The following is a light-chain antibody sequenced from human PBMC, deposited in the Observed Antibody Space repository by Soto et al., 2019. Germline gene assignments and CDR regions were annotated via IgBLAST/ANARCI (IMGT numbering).Light chain of an antibody. Sequence: DIQMTQSPSTLSASVGDRVTITCRASQSISGWLAWYQQKPGKAPKLLIYDASSLESGVPSRFSGSGSGTEFTLTISSLQPDDFATYYGQQYNSYSPTFGQGTKVEIK. CDR3: QQYNSYSPT. V-gene: IGKV1-5*01. CDR2: DAS. CDR1: QSISGW. J-gene: IGKJ1*01.